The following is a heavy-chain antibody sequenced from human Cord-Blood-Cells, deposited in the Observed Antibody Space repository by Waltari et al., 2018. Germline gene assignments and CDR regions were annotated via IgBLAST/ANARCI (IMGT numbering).Heavy chain of an antibody. CDR2: IIPIFGTA. CDR1: GGTFSSYA. CDR3: ARVDSRDSSLYYYYYYMDV. V-gene: IGHV1-69*01. J-gene: IGHJ6*03. D-gene: IGHD6-6*01. Sequence: QVQLVQSGAEVKKPGSSVKVSCKASGGTFSSYAISWVRQAPGQGLEWMGGIIPIFGTANYAQKFQGRVTITADESASTAYMELSSLRSEDTAVYYCARVDSRDSSLYYYYYYMDVWGKGTTVTVSS.